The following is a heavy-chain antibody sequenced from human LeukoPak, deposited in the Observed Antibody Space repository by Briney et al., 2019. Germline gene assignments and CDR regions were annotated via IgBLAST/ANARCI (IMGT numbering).Heavy chain of an antibody. CDR1: GGSISSYN. J-gene: IGHJ4*02. D-gene: IGHD1-26*01. CDR3: AREDGGSYGLLDY. Sequence: PSETLCLTCTVSGGSISSYNRSWIRQPAGKGLEWIARIYASGSTNYNPYLKSRRSMSSDTTNNQFPQKLSSVTAADTAVYYGAREDGGSYGLLDYWGQGTLVTVSS. CDR2: IYASGST. V-gene: IGHV4-4*07.